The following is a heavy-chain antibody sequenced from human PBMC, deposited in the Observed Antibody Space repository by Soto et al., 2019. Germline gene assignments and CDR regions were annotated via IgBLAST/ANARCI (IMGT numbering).Heavy chain of an antibody. V-gene: IGHV1-69*02. CDR1: GGTFSSYT. J-gene: IGHJ6*03. CDR2: IIPTLGIA. Sequence: SVKVSCKASGGTFSSYTISWVRQAPGQGLEWMGRIIPTLGIANYAQRFQGRVTITADKSTSTAYMELSSLRSEDTAVYYCASDTNYYGSGSYFSSYMDVWGKGTTVTVSS. CDR3: ASDTNYYGSGSYFSSYMDV. D-gene: IGHD3-10*01.